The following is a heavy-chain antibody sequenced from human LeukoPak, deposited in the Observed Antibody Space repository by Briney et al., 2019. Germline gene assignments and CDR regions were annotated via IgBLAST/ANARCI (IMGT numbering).Heavy chain of an antibody. D-gene: IGHD6-19*01. CDR1: GFAFSSYW. CDR2: IKPDGSEK. J-gene: IGHJ4*02. CDR3: TRDGSGWSIY. Sequence: QPGESLRLSCAASGFAFSSYWMGWLRQAPRKGREWVANIKPDGSEKFYVDSVKGRFTISRDNAKNSLYLQMNGLGVEDTAVYYCTRDGSGWSIYWGQGTLVTVSS. V-gene: IGHV3-7*01.